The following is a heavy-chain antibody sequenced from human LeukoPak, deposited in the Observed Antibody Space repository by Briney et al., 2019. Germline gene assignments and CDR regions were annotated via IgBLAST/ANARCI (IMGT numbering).Heavy chain of an antibody. CDR3: ARDLGYSYGFGFGY. J-gene: IGHJ4*02. CDR1: GFSFISYS. CDR2: ISSSSDYI. V-gene: IGHV3-21*01. Sequence: PGGSLRLSCAASGFSFISYSMNWVRQAPGKGLEWVSSISSSSDYIYHADSVKGRFTISRDNPKNSLYLQMNSLRAEDTAVYYCARDLGYSYGFGFGYWGQGTLVTVSS. D-gene: IGHD5-18*01.